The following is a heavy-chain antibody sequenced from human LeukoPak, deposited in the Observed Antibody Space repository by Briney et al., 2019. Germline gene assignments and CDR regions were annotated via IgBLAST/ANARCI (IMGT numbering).Heavy chain of an antibody. J-gene: IGHJ3*02. D-gene: IGHD4-23*01. CDR1: GGSFSGYY. Sequence: PSETLSLTCAVYGGSFSGYYWSWLRQPPGKGLEWIGEINHSGSPNYNPSLKSRVTISVDTSKNQFSLKLSSVTAADTAVYYCARGGNYGGNDAFDIWGQGTMVTVSS. CDR2: INHSGSP. CDR3: ARGGNYGGNDAFDI. V-gene: IGHV4-34*01.